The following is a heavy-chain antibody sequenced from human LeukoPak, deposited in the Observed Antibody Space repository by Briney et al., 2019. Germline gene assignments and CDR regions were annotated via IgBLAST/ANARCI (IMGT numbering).Heavy chain of an antibody. J-gene: IGHJ5*02. Sequence: ASVKVSCKASGYRFTSYYMHWVRQAPGRGLEWMGIINPSGGNTSYAQKFQGRVTMTTDTSMSTAYMELSRLTSDDTAVYYCARAGGRSWFDPWGQGTLVTVSS. CDR1: GYRFTSYY. CDR3: ARAGGRSWFDP. CDR2: INPSGGNT. V-gene: IGHV1-46*01.